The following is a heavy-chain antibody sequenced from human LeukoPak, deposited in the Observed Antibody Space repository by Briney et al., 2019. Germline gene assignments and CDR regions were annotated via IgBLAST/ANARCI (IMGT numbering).Heavy chain of an antibody. D-gene: IGHD2/OR15-2a*01. CDR1: GGSISSSSYY. Sequence: PSETLSLTCTVSGGSISSSSYYWGWIRQPPGKGLGWIGSIYYSGSTYYNPSLKSRVTISVDTSKNQFSLKLSSVTAADTAVYYCASLHRIDWYFDLWGRGTLVTVSS. V-gene: IGHV4-39*01. CDR2: IYYSGST. J-gene: IGHJ2*01. CDR3: ASLHRIDWYFDL.